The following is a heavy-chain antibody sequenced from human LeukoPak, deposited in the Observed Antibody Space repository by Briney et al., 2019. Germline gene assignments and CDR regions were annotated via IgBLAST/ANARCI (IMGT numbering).Heavy chain of an antibody. CDR3: ANWVGNWFDP. D-gene: IGHD1-26*01. J-gene: IGHJ5*02. V-gene: IGHV4-4*07. CDR2: IYLGGSP. Sequence: SETLSLTCSVSGGSFDSKYWSWIRQPVGKGLEWIGRIYLGGSPIYNPSLKSRVIMTVDTSKNQFLLWLRSVTAADTAIYYCANWVGNWFDPWGQGTLVTVSS. CDR1: GGSFDSKY.